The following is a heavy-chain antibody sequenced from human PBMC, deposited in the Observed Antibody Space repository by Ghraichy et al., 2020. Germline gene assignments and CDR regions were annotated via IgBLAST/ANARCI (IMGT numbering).Heavy chain of an antibody. Sequence: SQTLSLTCAISGDNVSSNHAAWNWITPSPSRGLEWLGRTFYKSKWNNDYDISVKSRITINPDTSTNQFSLHLNSVTPEDTAIYYCAREIEVLSSYYYHHMDVWGQGTTVTVSS. V-gene: IGHV6-1*01. CDR1: GDNVSSNHAA. J-gene: IGHJ6*02. CDR3: AREIEVLSSYYYHHMDV. CDR2: TFYKSKWNN. D-gene: IGHD2-21*01.